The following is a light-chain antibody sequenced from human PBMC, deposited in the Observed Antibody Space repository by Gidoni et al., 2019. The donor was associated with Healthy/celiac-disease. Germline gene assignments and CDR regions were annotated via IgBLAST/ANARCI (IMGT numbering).Light chain of an antibody. CDR2: GAS. V-gene: IGKV3-20*01. J-gene: IGKJ3*01. Sequence: EMVLTQTPGTLSLSPGERATLSCSASQSVTSSPLAWYQQKPGQSPRFLIYGASARAPDTPYRFSGSGSGRDFTLTISRLEPEDFGVYYCHQYGSSPFTFGPXTKLDIK. CDR1: QSVTSSP. CDR3: HQYGSSPFT.